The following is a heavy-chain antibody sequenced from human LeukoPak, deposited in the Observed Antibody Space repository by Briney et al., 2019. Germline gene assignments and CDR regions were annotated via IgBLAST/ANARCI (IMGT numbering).Heavy chain of an antibody. Sequence: VEPLKISLKGSGYSFTNYWNGWVRPVPGKSLEWMGIIYPGDSDTRYIPSFPGQVTISADRTSSTAYLQWSSLNASDTAIYYCARLVDGYWFFVCWGEGALVTVSS. CDR2: IYPGDSDT. D-gene: IGHD2-8*02. V-gene: IGHV5-51*01. CDR1: GYSFTNYW. J-gene: IGHJ4*02. CDR3: ARLVDGYWFFVC.